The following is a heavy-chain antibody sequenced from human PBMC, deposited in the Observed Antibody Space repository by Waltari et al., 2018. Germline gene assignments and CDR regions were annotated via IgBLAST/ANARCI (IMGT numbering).Heavy chain of an antibody. D-gene: IGHD3-3*01. CDR3: ARSDFWSGYYTTYYYYGMDV. Sequence: QVQLVESGGGVVQPGRSLRLSCAASGFTFSSYGMHWVRQAPGKGLEWVAVVGDDGSNKYYADSVKGRFTISRDNSKNTLYLQMNSLRAEETAVYYCARSDFWSGYYTTYYYYGMDVWGQGTTVTVSS. J-gene: IGHJ6*02. CDR1: GFTFSSYG. V-gene: IGHV3-33*01. CDR2: VGDDGSNK.